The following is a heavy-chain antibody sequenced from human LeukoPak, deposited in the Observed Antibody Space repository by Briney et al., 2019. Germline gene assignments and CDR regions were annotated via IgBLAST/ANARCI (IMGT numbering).Heavy chain of an antibody. V-gene: IGHV4-59*01. Sequence: SETLSLTCTVSGASISGYYWSWIRQPPGKGLEWIGYIYNSVNDYNPSLKSRVIISSVPSKNQFSLRLSSMTAADTAVYYCAILPTVWGQGTLVTVSS. CDR1: GASISGYY. CDR2: IYNSVN. J-gene: IGHJ4*02. D-gene: IGHD1-14*01. CDR3: AILPTV.